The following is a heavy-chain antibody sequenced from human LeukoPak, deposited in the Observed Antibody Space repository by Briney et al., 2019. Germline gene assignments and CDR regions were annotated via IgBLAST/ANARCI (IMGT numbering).Heavy chain of an antibody. CDR1: GFTFSDYY. D-gene: IGHD6-19*01. Sequence: GGSLRLSCAASGFTFSDYYMTWIRQAPGKGLEWLSYISSSGFTIDYADSVKGRFTISRDNAKKSLDLQMNCLRAEDTAVYYCARSSGWSVPVDYWGQGTLVTVSS. CDR2: ISSSGFTI. J-gene: IGHJ4*02. V-gene: IGHV3-11*04. CDR3: ARSSGWSVPVDY.